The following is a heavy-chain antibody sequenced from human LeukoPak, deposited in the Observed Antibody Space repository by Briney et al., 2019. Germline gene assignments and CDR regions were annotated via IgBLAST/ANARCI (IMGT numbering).Heavy chain of an antibody. V-gene: IGHV3-48*03. D-gene: IGHD3-22*01. CDR2: ISSSGSTI. J-gene: IGHJ4*02. CDR3: ARDGGYYYDSSGSFDY. CDR1: GFTFSSYE. Sequence: GGSLRLSCAASGFTFSSYEMNWVRQAPGKGLEWVSYISSSGSTIYYADSVKGRFTISRDNAKNSLYLQMNSLRAEDTAVYYCARDGGYYYDSSGSFDYWGQGTLVTVSS.